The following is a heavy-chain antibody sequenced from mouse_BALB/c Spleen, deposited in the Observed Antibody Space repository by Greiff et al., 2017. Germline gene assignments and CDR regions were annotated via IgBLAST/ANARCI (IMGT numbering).Heavy chain of an antibody. J-gene: IGHJ4*01. CDR1: GFSLTGYG. D-gene: IGHD1-2*01. Sequence: VMLVESGPGLVAPSQSLSITCTVSGFSLTGYGVNWVRQPPGKGLEWLGMIWGDGSTDYNSALKSRLSISKDNSKSQVFLKMNSLQTDDTARYYCARIHYYGYGAMDYWGQGTSVTVSS. CDR2: IWGDGST. CDR3: ARIHYYGYGAMDY. V-gene: IGHV2-6-7*01.